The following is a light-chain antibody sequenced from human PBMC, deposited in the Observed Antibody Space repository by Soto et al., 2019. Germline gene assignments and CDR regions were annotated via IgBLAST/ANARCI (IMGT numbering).Light chain of an antibody. CDR2: AS. J-gene: IGKJ3*01. V-gene: IGKV3-20*01. CDR3: QHYGTSAL. CDR1: QIVIDSY. Sequence: EIVLTQSPVTLSLSPGERATLSFRASQIVIDSYLAWYQQKPGQAPRLLIYASSRATGIPDRFSGSGSGTNFTLTISRMEPEDFAVYYCQHYGTSALFGPGTKVDIK.